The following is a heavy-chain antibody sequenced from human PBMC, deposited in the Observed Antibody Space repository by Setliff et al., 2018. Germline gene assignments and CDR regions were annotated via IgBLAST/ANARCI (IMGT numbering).Heavy chain of an antibody. J-gene: IGHJ6*03. V-gene: IGHV4-39*07. Sequence: PSETLSLTCTVSGDSIMSPTYTWTWIRQSPGKGLEWIGEINHSGSTNYNPSLKTRVTISVDTSKNQFSLTLSSVTAADTAVYYCARETTMTYYFYYMDVWGKGTTVTVSS. CDR2: INHSGST. CDR1: GDSIMSPTYT. D-gene: IGHD4-17*01. CDR3: ARETTMTYYFYYMDV.